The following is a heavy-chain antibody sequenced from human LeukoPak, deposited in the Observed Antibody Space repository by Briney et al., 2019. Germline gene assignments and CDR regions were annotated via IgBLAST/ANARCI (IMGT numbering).Heavy chain of an antibody. D-gene: IGHD3-22*01. Sequence: EASVTVSCTASGGTFSSYAISWVRQAPGQGLEWMGGIIPIFGTANYAQKFQGRVTITADESTSTAYMELSSLRSEDTAVYYCARGAKTYYYDSSGYYLFDYWGQGTLVTVSS. CDR3: ARGAKTYYYDSSGYYLFDY. CDR1: GGTFSSYA. J-gene: IGHJ4*02. V-gene: IGHV1-69*13. CDR2: IIPIFGTA.